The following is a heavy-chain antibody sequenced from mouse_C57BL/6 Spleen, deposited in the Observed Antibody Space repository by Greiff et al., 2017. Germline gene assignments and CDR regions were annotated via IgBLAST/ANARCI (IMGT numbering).Heavy chain of an antibody. V-gene: IGHV7-1*01. Sequence: EVKLVESGGGLVQSGRSLRLSCATSGFTFSDFYMEWVRQAPGKGLEWIAASRNKANDYTTEYSASVKGRFIVSSATHKSILYLQVNALRAEDTAIYDSSRDGGYGPGGYFDYWGQGTTLTVSS. D-gene: IGHD1-1*02. J-gene: IGHJ2*01. CDR3: SRDGGYGPGGYFDY. CDR2: SRNKANDYTT. CDR1: GFTFSDFY.